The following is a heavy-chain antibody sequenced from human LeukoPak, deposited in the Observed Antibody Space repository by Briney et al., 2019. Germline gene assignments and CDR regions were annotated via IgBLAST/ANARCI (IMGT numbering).Heavy chain of an antibody. CDR2: IIPILGIA. J-gene: IGHJ4*02. CDR1: GYTFTSYD. D-gene: IGHD2-2*01. Sequence: SVKVSCKASGYTFTSYDVNWVRQAPGQGLEWMGRIIPILGIANYAQKFQGRVTITADKSTSTAYMELSSLRSEDTAVYYCARGGVVPAAIDYWGQGTLVTVSS. V-gene: IGHV1-69*04. CDR3: ARGGVVPAAIDY.